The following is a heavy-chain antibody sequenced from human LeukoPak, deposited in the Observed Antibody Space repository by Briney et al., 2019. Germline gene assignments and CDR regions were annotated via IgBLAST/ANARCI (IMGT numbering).Heavy chain of an antibody. CDR1: GGSISSFY. V-gene: IGHV4-59*12. D-gene: IGHD3-22*01. J-gene: IGHJ3*02. CDR3: ARESVTYYYDSSGYYYRLNHPLHDAFDI. Sequence: SETLSLTCTVSGGSISSFYWSWIRQPPGKGLEWIGYIYYSGSTNYNPSLKSRVTISVDTSKNQFSLKLSSVTAADTAVYYCARESVTYYYDSSGYYYRLNHPLHDAFDIWGQGTMVTVSS. CDR2: IYYSGST.